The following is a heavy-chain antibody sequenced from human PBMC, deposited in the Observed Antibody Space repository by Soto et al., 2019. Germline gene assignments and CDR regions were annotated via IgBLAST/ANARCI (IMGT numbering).Heavy chain of an antibody. CDR1: GYTFINYY. D-gene: IGHD1-1*01. V-gene: IGHV1-46*01. CDR2: INPSSGDT. Sequence: ASVKVSCKASGYTFINYYLHWVRLAPGQGLEWLGMINPSSGDTTSAQKFQARVTMTRGSSPRTVDLDLSSLRADDTAVYYCARSTDRYYFDYWGQGTLVTVSS. J-gene: IGHJ4*02. CDR3: ARSTDRYYFDY.